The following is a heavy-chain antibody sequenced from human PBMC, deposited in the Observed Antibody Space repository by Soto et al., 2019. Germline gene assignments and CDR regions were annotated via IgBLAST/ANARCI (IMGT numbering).Heavy chain of an antibody. CDR1: GFTFSEYY. D-gene: IGHD1-26*01. CDR2: SRNKGNGYST. CDR3: ISSGSYQPFDL. Sequence: EVQLVESGGGLVQPGGSLRLSCAASGFTFSEYYMDWVRQAPGGGLEWVGRSRNKGNGYSTEYAASVKGRFTISRDDSTNSVYLQMNSLQNEDTGVYFCISSGSYQPFDLWGQGTLVTVSS. V-gene: IGHV3-72*01. J-gene: IGHJ4*02.